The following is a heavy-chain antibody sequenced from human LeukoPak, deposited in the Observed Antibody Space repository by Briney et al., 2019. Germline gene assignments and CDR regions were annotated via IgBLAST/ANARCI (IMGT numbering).Heavy chain of an antibody. CDR3: ARDPAVGYFRAFDI. V-gene: IGHV3-7*01. CDR2: IKQDGSEK. J-gene: IGHJ3*02. Sequence: PGGSLRLSCAASGFTFSRYWMIWVRQAPGKGLEWVANIKQDGSEKNYVDSVKGRFTISRDNAKNSLYLQMNSLRAEDTAVYYRARDPAVGYFRAFDIWGQGTLVTVSS. CDR1: GFTFSRYW. D-gene: IGHD2-15*01.